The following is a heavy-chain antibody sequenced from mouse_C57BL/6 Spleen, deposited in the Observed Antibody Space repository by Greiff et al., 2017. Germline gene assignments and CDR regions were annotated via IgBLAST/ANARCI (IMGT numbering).Heavy chain of an antibody. CDR2: IYPGDGDT. V-gene: IGHV1-82*01. CDR3: ARGAAQATFDY. CDR1: GYAFSSSW. J-gene: IGHJ2*01. Sequence: VQLQQSGPELVKPGASVKISCKASGYAFSSSWMNWVKQRPGKGLEWIGRIYPGDGDTNYNGQFKGKATLTADKSSSTAYMQLSSLTSEDSAVYFCARGAAQATFDYWGQGTTLTVSS. D-gene: IGHD3-2*02.